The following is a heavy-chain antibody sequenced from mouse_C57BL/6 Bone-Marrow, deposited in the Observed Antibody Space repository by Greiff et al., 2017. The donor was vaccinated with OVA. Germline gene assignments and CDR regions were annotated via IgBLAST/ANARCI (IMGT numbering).Heavy chain of an antibody. D-gene: IGHD2-4*01. V-gene: IGHV1-55*01. J-gene: IGHJ4*01. CDR2: IYPGSGST. CDR1: GYTFTSYW. Sequence: QVQLQQSGAELVKPGASVKMSCKASGYTFTSYWITWVKQRPGQGLEWIGDIYPGSGSTNYNEKFKSKATLTVDTSSSTAYMQLSSLTSEDSAVYYCARGGNDYDVYYAMDYWGQGTSVTVSS. CDR3: ARGGNDYDVYYAMDY.